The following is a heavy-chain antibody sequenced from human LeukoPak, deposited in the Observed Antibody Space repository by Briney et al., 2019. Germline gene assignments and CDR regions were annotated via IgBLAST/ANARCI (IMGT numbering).Heavy chain of an antibody. V-gene: IGHV4-61*01. CDR1: GDSVSSDNYY. D-gene: IGHD7-27*01. J-gene: IGHJ4*02. CDR2: IYYSGAT. CDR3: ARGANWGSPDY. Sequence: SETLSLTCTVSGDSVSSDNYYWSWIRQHPGKGLEWIGYIYYSGATSYNPSLKSRVTISLDTSKNQFSLKLSSVTAADTAVYYCARGANWGSPDYWGQGTLVTVSS.